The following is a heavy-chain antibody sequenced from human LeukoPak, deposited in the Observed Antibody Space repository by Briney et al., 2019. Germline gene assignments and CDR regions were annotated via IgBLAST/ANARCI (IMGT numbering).Heavy chain of an antibody. CDR2: IYYSGST. J-gene: IGHJ3*02. CDR1: GGSISSYY. V-gene: IGHV4-59*01. CDR3: ARGGTAVIAPYAFDI. Sequence: SETLSLTCTVSGGSISSYYWSWIRQPPGKGLEWIGYIYYSGSTNCNPSVKSRVAMSVDTSKKQFSLRLSSLTAADTAVYYCARGGTAVIAPYAFDIWGQGTMVTVSS. D-gene: IGHD4-23*01.